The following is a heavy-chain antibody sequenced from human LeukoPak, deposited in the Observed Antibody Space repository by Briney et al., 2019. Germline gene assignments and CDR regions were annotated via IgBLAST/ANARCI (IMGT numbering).Heavy chain of an antibody. CDR1: GFTFSSYA. D-gene: IGHD3-22*01. CDR2: ISGSGGST. J-gene: IGHJ4*02. Sequence: PGGSLRLSCAASGFTFSSYAMSWVRQAPGKGLEWVSAISGSGGSTYYAHSVKGRFTISRDNSKNTLYLQMNSLRAEDTAVYYCAKTPLQYYYDSSGYSIVTDYWGQGTLVTVSS. V-gene: IGHV3-23*01. CDR3: AKTPLQYYYDSSGYSIVTDY.